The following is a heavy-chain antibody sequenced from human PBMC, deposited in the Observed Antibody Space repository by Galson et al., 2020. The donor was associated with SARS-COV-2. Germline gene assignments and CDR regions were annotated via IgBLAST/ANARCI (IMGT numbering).Heavy chain of an antibody. Sequence: GESLKISCAASGFTFSSYAMSWVRQAPGKGLEWVSAISGSGGSTYYADSVKGRFTISRDNSKNTLYLQMNSLRAEDTAVYYCAKDVKFGYYYGSGSYYNVMDYYYGMDVWGQGTTVTVSS. CDR1: GFTFSSYA. V-gene: IGHV3-23*01. CDR2: ISGSGGST. J-gene: IGHJ6*02. CDR3: AKDVKFGYYYGSGSYYNVMDYYYGMDV. D-gene: IGHD3-10*01.